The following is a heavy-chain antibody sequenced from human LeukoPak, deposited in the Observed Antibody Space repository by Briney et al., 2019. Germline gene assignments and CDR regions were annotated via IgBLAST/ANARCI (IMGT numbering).Heavy chain of an antibody. J-gene: IGHJ4*02. V-gene: IGHV3-74*01. D-gene: IGHD6-19*01. CDR1: GFTFSSYW. Sequence: PGGSLRLSCAAPGFTFSSYWMHWVRQAPGKGLVWVSRINSDGSSTTYADSVKGRFTISRDNAKNTLYLQMNSLRAEDTAVYYCARSAVAGRVSYFDYWGQGTLVTVSS. CDR2: INSDGSST. CDR3: ARSAVAGRVSYFDY.